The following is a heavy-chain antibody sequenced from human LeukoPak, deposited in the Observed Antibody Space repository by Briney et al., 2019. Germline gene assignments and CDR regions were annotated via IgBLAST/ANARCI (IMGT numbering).Heavy chain of an antibody. CDR3: ARVHYDILTGYYEFDY. CDR1: GGSISSYY. D-gene: IGHD3-9*01. Sequence: SETLSLTCTVSGGSISSYYWSWIRQPPGKGLEWIGYIYYSGSTNYNPSLMSRVTISVDTSKNQFSLKLSSVTAADTAVYYCARVHYDILTGYYEFDYWGQGTLVTISS. J-gene: IGHJ4*02. V-gene: IGHV4-59*01. CDR2: IYYSGST.